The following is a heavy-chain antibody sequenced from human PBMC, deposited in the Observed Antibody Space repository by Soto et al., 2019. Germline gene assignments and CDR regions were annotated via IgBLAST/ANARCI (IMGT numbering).Heavy chain of an antibody. CDR1: GFTFSSYA. J-gene: IGHJ4*02. CDR2: ISNDGSTK. CDR3: ARDHYGAHVRCFDY. V-gene: IGHV3-30-3*01. D-gene: IGHD4-17*01. Sequence: QVHLVESGGGVVQPGRSLRLSCAASGFTFSSYAMHWVRQAPGKGLEWVSFISNDGSTKSYADSVKGRFTISRDNSKNTLYLQMNSLRPEDTAVYYCARDHYGAHVRCFDYWGQGTLVTVSS.